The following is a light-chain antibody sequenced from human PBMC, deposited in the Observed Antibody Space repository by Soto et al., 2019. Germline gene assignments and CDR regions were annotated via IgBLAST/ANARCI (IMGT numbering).Light chain of an antibody. V-gene: IGKV3-20*01. CDR1: QSVSSSY. CDR3: QQYGSSPPT. CDR2: GAS. Sequence: EIVLTPSPGTLSLSPGERATLSCRASQSVSSSYLAWYQQKPGQAPRLLIYGASSWATGIPDRFSGSGSGTDFTLTISRLEPEDFAVYYCQQYGSSPPTFGQGTRLEIK. J-gene: IGKJ5*01.